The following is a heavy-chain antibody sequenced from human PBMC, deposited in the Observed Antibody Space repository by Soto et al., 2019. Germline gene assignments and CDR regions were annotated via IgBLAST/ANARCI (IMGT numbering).Heavy chain of an antibody. CDR2: TYYRSKWYS. Sequence: SQTLSLTCAISGDSVSSTSTAWSWIRQSPSRGLGWLGRTYYRSKWYSDYAVSVKSRITLNPDTSKNQFSLQLKSVTPEDTAVYYCARGSYYSGWVWGQGTLVTVSS. D-gene: IGHD6-19*01. V-gene: IGHV6-1*01. CDR1: GDSVSSTSTA. CDR3: ARGSYYSGWV. J-gene: IGHJ4*02.